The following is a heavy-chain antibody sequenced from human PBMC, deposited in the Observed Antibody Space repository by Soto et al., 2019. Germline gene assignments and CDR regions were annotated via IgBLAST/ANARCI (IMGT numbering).Heavy chain of an antibody. Sequence: PGGSPRLSRAAYGFTFRAYYMTWLRQAPGKGPECISYISFGSSFTNYADSVEGRFTISRDNAKNTLYLQMNSLRVEDTAVYYCARGLSRRILNSLDPWGSVFLVTFSS. CDR1: GFTFRAYY. CDR3: ARGLSRRILNSLDP. CDR2: ISFGSSFT. V-gene: IGHV3-11*06. D-gene: IGHD2-15*01. J-gene: IGHJ5*02.